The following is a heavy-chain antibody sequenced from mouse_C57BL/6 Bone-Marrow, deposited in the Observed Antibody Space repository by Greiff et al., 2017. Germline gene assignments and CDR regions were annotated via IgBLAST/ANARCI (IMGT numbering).Heavy chain of an antibody. D-gene: IGHD2-3*01. Sequence: EVNVVESGEGLVKPGGSLKLSCAASGFTFSSYAMSWVRQTPEKRLEWVAYISSGGDYIYYADTVKGRFTISRDNARNTLYLQMSSLKSEDTAMYYCTRDGFPWFAYWGQGTLVTVSA. CDR3: TRDGFPWFAY. CDR1: GFTFSSYA. J-gene: IGHJ3*01. CDR2: ISSGGDYI. V-gene: IGHV5-9-1*02.